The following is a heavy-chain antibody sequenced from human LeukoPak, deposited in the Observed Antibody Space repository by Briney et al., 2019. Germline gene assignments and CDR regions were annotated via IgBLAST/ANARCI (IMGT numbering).Heavy chain of an antibody. CDR2: INHSGST. D-gene: IGHD2-8*02. CDR1: GGSFSGYY. V-gene: IGHV4-34*01. J-gene: IGHJ5*02. CDR3: ARDRWGTETLLDP. Sequence: SETLSLTCAVYGGSFSGYYWSWIRQPPGKGLEWIGEINHSGSTNYNPSLKSRVTISVDTSKNQFSLKLSSVTAADTAVYYCARDRWGTETLLDPWGQGTLVTVSS.